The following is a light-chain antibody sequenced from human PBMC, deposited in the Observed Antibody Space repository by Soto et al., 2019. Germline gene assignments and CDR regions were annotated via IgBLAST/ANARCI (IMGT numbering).Light chain of an antibody. Sequence: IVLTRSPGTVYLSPEARATLSCRASQSVRSNLAWYHQRPGQAPRLLIYAASARATGIPARFSGSGSGTEFTLTISGLQSEDFGRYYCQQYNNWQTFGQGTKVDI. CDR3: QQYNNWQT. V-gene: IGKV3-15*01. CDR2: AAS. J-gene: IGKJ1*01. CDR1: QSVRSN.